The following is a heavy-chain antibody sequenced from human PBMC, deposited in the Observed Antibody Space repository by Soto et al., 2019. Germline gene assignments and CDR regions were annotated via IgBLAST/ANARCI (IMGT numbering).Heavy chain of an antibody. CDR3: ARDPGETTVTTYYYYYYGMDV. J-gene: IGHJ6*02. CDR1: GFTFSSYS. Sequence: GGSLRLSCAASGFTFSSYSMNWVRQAPGKGLEWVSSISSSSSYIYYADSVKGRFTISRDNAKNSLYLQMNSLRAEDTAVYYCARDPGETTVTTYYYYYYGMDVWGQGTTVTVSS. CDR2: ISSSSSYI. V-gene: IGHV3-21*01. D-gene: IGHD4-4*01.